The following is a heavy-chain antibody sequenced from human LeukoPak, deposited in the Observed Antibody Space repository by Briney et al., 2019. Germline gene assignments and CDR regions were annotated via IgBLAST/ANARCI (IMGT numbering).Heavy chain of an antibody. CDR2: ISSSSSTI. D-gene: IGHD5-18*01. CDR1: GFTFSSYS. CDR3: ARDLGYSFGHFDY. Sequence: PGGSLRLSCAASGFTFSSYSMNWVRQAPGKGLEWVSYISSSSSTIYYADSVKGRFTISRDNAKNSLYLQMNSLRVEDTAIYYCARDLGYSFGHFDYWGQGTLVTVSS. V-gene: IGHV3-48*04. J-gene: IGHJ4*02.